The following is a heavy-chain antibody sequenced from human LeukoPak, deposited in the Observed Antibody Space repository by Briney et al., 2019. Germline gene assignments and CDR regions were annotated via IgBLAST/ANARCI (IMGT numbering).Heavy chain of an antibody. CDR3: VKGTDYGDYDY. CDR1: GFTFSSYA. Sequence: GGSLRLSCAASGFTFSSYAMSWVRQAPGKGLEWVSANSGSGDNTYYADSVKGRFTISRDNSKSTLYLQMNSLRAEDTAIYYCVKGTDYGDYDYWGQGTLVTVSS. J-gene: IGHJ4*02. D-gene: IGHD4-17*01. CDR2: NSGSGDNT. V-gene: IGHV3-23*01.